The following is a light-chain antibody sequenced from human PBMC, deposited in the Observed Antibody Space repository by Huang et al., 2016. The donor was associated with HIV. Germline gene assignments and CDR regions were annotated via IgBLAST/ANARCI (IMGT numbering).Light chain of an antibody. Sequence: IVLTQSPATLSLSPGERAILSCRASQNVRTYLAWYQQKPVQAPRLLIHDASKRANGIPSRFSGSGSGTDFTLTISSLEPEDFAVYYCQHRGTWPPYTFGQGTKLEIK. CDR3: QHRGTWPPYT. J-gene: IGKJ2*01. CDR1: QNVRTY. CDR2: DAS. V-gene: IGKV3-11*01.